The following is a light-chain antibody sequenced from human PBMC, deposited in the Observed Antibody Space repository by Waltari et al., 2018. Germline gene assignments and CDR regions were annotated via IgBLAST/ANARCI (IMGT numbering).Light chain of an antibody. Sequence: DILLTQSPGTLSLSPGERATLSCRASQSVSSTYLAWYRQKPGQAPRLLIYAASSRATGIPDRFSGSGSGTDFTLTISRLEPEDFAVYYCQQHGSSPRTFGQGTKVEIK. J-gene: IGKJ2*01. CDR1: QSVSSTY. V-gene: IGKV3-20*01. CDR3: QQHGSSPRT. CDR2: AAS.